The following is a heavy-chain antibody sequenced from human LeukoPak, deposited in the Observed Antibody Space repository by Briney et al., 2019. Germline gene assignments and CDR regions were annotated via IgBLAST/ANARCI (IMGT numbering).Heavy chain of an antibody. D-gene: IGHD3-22*01. V-gene: IGHV4-59*01. CDR3: ALYYYDSSGYYPW. CDR1: GGSISSYY. CDR2: IYYSGST. Sequence: PSETLSLTCTVSGGSISSYYWSWIRQPPGKGLELIGYIYYSGSTNYNPSLKSRVTISVDTSKNQFSLKLSSVTAADTAVYYCALYYYDSSGYYPWWGQGTLVTVSS. J-gene: IGHJ4*02.